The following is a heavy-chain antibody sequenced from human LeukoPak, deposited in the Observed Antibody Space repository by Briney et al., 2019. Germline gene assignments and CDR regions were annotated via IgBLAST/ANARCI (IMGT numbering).Heavy chain of an antibody. J-gene: IGHJ5*02. Sequence: ASVKVSCKAFGYTFTSNYMHWARQAPGQGLEWMGIINPSGGSTSYAQKFQGRVTMTRDMSTSTDYVELSSLRSEDTAVYYCARDNSVEDTAWWFDPWGQGTLVTVSS. D-gene: IGHD4-23*01. V-gene: IGHV1-46*01. CDR2: INPSGGST. CDR1: GYTFTSNY. CDR3: ARDNSVEDTAWWFDP.